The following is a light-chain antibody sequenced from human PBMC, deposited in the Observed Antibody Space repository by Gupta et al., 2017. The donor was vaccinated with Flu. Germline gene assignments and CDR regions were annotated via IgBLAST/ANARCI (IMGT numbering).Light chain of an antibody. Sequence: EVVLTPSPGLLSLSPGERATLSCRASQSVYNTYLAWYQQKPGQAPRLLIYSTSSRATGIPDRFSGSGSGTDFTLTSSRLEPEDFAVYYCQQYSSSPGYTFGQGTKLEIK. CDR3: QQYSSSPGYT. J-gene: IGKJ2*01. CDR2: STS. V-gene: IGKV3-20*01. CDR1: QSVYNTY.